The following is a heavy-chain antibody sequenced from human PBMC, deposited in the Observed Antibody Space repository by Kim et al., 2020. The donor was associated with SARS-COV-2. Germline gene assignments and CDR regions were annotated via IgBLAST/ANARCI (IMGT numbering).Heavy chain of an antibody. Sequence: GGSLRLSCAASGFTFSSYAMHWVRQAPGKGLEWVAVISYDGSNKYYADSVKGRFTISRDNSKNTLYLQMNSLRAEDTAVYYCARDATYYYDSSGYYYPQTDYYYYYGMDVWGQGTTVTVSS. CDR2: ISYDGSNK. CDR3: ARDATYYYDSSGYYYPQTDYYYYYGMDV. V-gene: IGHV3-30*04. D-gene: IGHD3-22*01. J-gene: IGHJ6*02. CDR1: GFTFSSYA.